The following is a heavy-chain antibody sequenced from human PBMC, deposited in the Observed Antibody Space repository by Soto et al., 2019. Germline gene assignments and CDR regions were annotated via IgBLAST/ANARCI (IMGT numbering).Heavy chain of an antibody. CDR1: GGSFSGYY. D-gene: IGHD2-2*01. V-gene: IGHV4-34*01. CDR3: ARGGYCSSTSCSNGGWFDP. J-gene: IGHJ5*02. CDR2: INHSGST. Sequence: PETLSLTCAVYGGSFSGYYWSWIRQPPGKGLEWIGEINHSGSTNYNPSLKSRVTISVDTSKNQFSLKLSSVTAADTAVYYCARGGYCSSTSCSNGGWFDPWGQGTLVTVSS.